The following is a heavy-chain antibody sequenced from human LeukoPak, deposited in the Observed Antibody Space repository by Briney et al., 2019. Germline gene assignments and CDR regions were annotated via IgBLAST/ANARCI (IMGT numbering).Heavy chain of an antibody. CDR2: ISDDGSNK. J-gene: IGHJ3*02. Sequence: GRSLRLSCAASGFTFSSYAMHWVRQAPGKGLEWVAVISDDGSNKYYADSVKGRSTISRDNSKNTLYLQMNSLRAEDTAVYYCARVDDLDAFDMWGQGTMVTVSS. V-gene: IGHV3-30*04. CDR3: ARVDDLDAFDM. D-gene: IGHD2-2*03. CDR1: GFTFSSYA.